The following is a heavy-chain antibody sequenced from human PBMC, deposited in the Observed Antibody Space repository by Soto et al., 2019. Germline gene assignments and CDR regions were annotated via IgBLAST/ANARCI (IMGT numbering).Heavy chain of an antibody. CDR1: GGSINHYY. J-gene: IGHJ5*02. CDR3: ARWFDP. V-gene: IGHV4-59*04. CDR2: ISHSGST. Sequence: PSETLSLTCSVSGGSINHYYWTWIRQPPGKGLEWIGYISHSGSTYYNPSLKSRVTISLDRSKNQFSLKLSSVTAADTAVYYCARWFDPWGQGTLVTSPQ.